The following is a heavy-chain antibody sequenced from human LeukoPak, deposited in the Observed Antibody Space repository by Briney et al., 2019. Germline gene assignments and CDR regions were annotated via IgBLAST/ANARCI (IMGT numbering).Heavy chain of an antibody. V-gene: IGHV3-7*01. Sequence: GGSLRLSCAASGFTFSSYWMSWARQSPGKGLEWVANIYLDGSRAYYVDSVKGRFTISRDNAKNSLFLQMNSLSAEDTAVYYCAKHGFGVPEGYWGQGTLVTVSS. D-gene: IGHD3-10*01. CDR3: AKHGFGVPEGY. J-gene: IGHJ4*02. CDR2: IYLDGSRA. CDR1: GFTFSSYW.